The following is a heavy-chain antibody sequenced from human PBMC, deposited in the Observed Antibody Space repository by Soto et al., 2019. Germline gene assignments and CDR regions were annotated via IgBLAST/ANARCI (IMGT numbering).Heavy chain of an antibody. V-gene: IGHV1-18*01. D-gene: IGHD2-8*01. Sequence: ASVKVSCKTSGYTFSDHSLSWVRLAPGQGLEWMGWISTSRGNTNYAQKFQGRLTLTTDTSTSTAYMELKSLRSDDTAVYYCARDRTNFLDYWGQGSLVTVSS. CDR3: ARDRTNFLDY. CDR1: GYTFSDHS. J-gene: IGHJ4*02. CDR2: ISTSRGNT.